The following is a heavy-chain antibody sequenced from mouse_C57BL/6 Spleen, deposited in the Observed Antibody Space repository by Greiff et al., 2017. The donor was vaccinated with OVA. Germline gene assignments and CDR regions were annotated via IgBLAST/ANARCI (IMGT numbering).Heavy chain of an antibody. V-gene: IGHV14-2*01. J-gene: IGHJ1*03. D-gene: IGHD1-1*01. CDR1: GFNIKDYY. CDR3: ARWGVTTVVESLYWYFDV. Sequence: EVKLVESGAELVKPGASVKLSCTASGFNIKDYYMHWVKQRTEQGLEWIGRIDPEDGETKYAPKFQGKATITADTSSNTAYLQLSSLTSEDTAVYYCARWGVTTVVESLYWYFDVWGTGTTVTVSS. CDR2: IDPEDGET.